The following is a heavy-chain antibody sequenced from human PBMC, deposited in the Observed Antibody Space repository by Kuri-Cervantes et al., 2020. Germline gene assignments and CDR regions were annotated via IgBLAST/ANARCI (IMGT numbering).Heavy chain of an antibody. CDR2: ISSSSSTI. Sequence: GGSLRLSCAASGFTFSSYSMNWVRQAPGKGLEWVSYISSSSSTIYYADSVKGRFTISRDNAKNSLYLQMNSLGAEDTALYYCAKGTYYYGSGAFDYWGQGTLVTVSS. CDR1: GFTFSSYS. J-gene: IGHJ4*02. CDR3: AKGTYYYGSGAFDY. D-gene: IGHD3-10*01. V-gene: IGHV3-48*04.